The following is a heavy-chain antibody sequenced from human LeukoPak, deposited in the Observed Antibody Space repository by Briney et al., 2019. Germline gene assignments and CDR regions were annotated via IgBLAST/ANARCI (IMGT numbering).Heavy chain of an antibody. J-gene: IGHJ6*03. CDR3: ARERGPSEWLRDYSYYYMDV. CDR2: IHNSGTT. CDR1: GGSISSYH. Sequence: SETLSLTCTVSGGSISSYHWTWIRQPPGKVLEWIGYIHNSGTTNYNPSLKSRLTISVDTSKKKFSLKLSSVTAADTAVYYCARERGPSEWLRDYSYYYMDVWGKGTTVTVSS. V-gene: IGHV4-59*01. D-gene: IGHD3-3*01.